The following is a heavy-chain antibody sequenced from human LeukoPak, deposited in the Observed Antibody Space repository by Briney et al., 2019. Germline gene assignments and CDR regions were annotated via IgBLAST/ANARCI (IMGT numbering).Heavy chain of an antibody. J-gene: IGHJ4*02. Sequence: ASVKVSCKASGYIFTDYYLHWVRQAPGQGLEWMGWIKPESGRTHYAQKFQGGVTMTRDTSISTAYMELSRLRSDDTALYYCARTFLRVGATTPGYWGQGTLVTVSS. CDR1: GYIFTDYY. V-gene: IGHV1-2*02. CDR2: IKPESGRT. CDR3: ARTFLRVGATTPGY. D-gene: IGHD1-26*01.